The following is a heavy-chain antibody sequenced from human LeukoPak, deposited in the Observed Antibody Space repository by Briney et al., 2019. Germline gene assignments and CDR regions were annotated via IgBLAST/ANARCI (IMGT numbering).Heavy chain of an antibody. Sequence: PSETLSLTCTVSGGSISSSSYYWGWIRQPPGKGLEWIGSIYYSGSTYYNPSLKSRVTISLNMSKNHFSLKLSSVTAADTAVYYCASGAGYSFDYWGQGALVIVSS. V-gene: IGHV4-39*07. CDR2: IYYSGST. CDR1: GGSISSSSYY. CDR3: ASGAGYSFDY. D-gene: IGHD4-11*01. J-gene: IGHJ4*02.